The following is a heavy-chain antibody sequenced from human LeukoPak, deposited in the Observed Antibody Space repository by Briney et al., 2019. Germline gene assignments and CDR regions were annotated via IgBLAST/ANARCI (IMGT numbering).Heavy chain of an antibody. D-gene: IGHD2-2*01. CDR1: GGSLTSYY. Sequence: PSETLSLTCTVSGGSLTSYYWSWIRQPPGKGLEWIGYIYNSENTNYNPSLKSRVTISLDTSKNQFSLKLTSVTAADTAIYYCASGGYCGTTSCYPKWFDPWGQGTLVTVSS. J-gene: IGHJ5*02. CDR3: ASGGYCGTTSCYPKWFDP. CDR2: IYNSENT. V-gene: IGHV4-59*01.